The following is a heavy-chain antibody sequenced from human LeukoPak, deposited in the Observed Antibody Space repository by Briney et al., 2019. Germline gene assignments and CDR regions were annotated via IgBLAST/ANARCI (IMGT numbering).Heavy chain of an antibody. J-gene: IGHJ4*02. D-gene: IGHD3-22*01. CDR1: GYSFANYW. CDR2: IDPSDSYT. CDR3: ALLLRSGYLADY. V-gene: IGHV5-10-1*01. Sequence: GESLQISCQGSGYSFANYWISWVRQMPGKGLEWMGRIDPSDSYTNYSPSFQGHVTISADKSISTAYLQWNSLRASDTAMYYCALLLRSGYLADYWGQGTLVTVSS.